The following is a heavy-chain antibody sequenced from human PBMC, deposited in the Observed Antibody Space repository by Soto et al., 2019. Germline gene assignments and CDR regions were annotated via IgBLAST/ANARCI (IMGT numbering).Heavy chain of an antibody. Sequence: PGGSLSLSCAASGFTFSDYYMSWIRQAPGKGLEWVSAISANGQGIYYADSVRGRFTISRDNSKNTIFLHMDSLRAEDTAVYYCAKDRNYPRDYFHYWGQGTLVTVSS. J-gene: IGHJ4*02. D-gene: IGHD1-7*01. V-gene: IGHV3-11*01. CDR1: GFTFSDYY. CDR3: AKDRNYPRDYFHY. CDR2: ISANGQGI.